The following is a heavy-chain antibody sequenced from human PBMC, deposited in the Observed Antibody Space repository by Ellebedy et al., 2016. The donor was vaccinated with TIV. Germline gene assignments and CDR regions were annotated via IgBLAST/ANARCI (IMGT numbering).Heavy chain of an antibody. J-gene: IGHJ4*02. CDR2: IYYSGST. Sequence: SETLSLXCTVSGGSISSYYWSWIRQPPGKGLEWIGYIYYSGSTNYNPSLKSRVTISVDTSKNQFSLKLSSVTAADTAVYYCARVSSGWSYYFDYWGQGTLVTVSS. D-gene: IGHD6-19*01. CDR3: ARVSSGWSYYFDY. V-gene: IGHV4-59*08. CDR1: GGSISSYY.